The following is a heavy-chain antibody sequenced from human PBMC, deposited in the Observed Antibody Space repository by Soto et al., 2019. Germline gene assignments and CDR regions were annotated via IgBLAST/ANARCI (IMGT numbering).Heavy chain of an antibody. CDR1: GFMFDDYA. D-gene: IGHD6-6*01. V-gene: IGHV3-9*01. J-gene: IGHJ4*02. Sequence: EVQLVESGGGLVQPGRSLRLSCEASGFMFDDYAMYWVRQAPGKGLEWVSGISCNSNSIVYADSVKGRFTISRDNANNTVYLQMNSLKPEDTALYYCANSPSIASRPFDSWGQGTLVTVSS. CDR2: ISCNSNSI. CDR3: ANSPSIASRPFDS.